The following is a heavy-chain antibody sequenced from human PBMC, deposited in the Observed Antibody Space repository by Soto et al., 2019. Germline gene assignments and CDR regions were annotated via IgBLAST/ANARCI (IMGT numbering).Heavy chain of an antibody. CDR3: PKDLSSLGWLALAAPFDS. J-gene: IGHJ4*02. Sequence: GSLRLSCAASGXTVSNYSMNWIRQAPGKGLEWLSSISANGRNAYYADSVKGRFTISRDRSKNTLYMQLDSLRVEDTEIYFCPKDLSSLGWLALAAPFDSWGQGNLVT. D-gene: IGHD3-22*01. V-gene: IGHV3-23*01. CDR2: ISANGRNA. CDR1: GXTVSNYS.